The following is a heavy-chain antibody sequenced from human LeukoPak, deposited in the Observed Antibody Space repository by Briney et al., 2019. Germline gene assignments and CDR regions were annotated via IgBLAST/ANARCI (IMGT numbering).Heavy chain of an antibody. J-gene: IGHJ4*02. CDR2: IIPIFGTA. V-gene: IGHV1-69*13. CDR1: GGTFSSYA. CDR3: ARGETDIVATIERREVLALPDY. Sequence: SVKVSCKASGGTFSSYAISWVRQAPGQGLEWMGGIIPIFGTANYAQKFQGRVTITADESTSTAYMELSSLRSEDTAVYYCARGETDIVATIERREVLALPDYWGQGTLVTVSS. D-gene: IGHD5-12*01.